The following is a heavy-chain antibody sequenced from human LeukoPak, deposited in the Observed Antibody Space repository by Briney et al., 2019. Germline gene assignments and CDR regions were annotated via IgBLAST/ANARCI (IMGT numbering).Heavy chain of an antibody. J-gene: IGHJ6*02. V-gene: IGHV3-43*02. CDR1: GFTFDDYA. D-gene: IGHD2-2*03. CDR2: ISGDGGST. Sequence: GGSLRLSCAASGFTFDDYAMHWVRQAPGKGLEWVSPISGDGGSTYYADSVKGRFTISRDNSKNSLYLQMNSLRTEDTALYYCAKDLLDIVVVPAASLGMDVWGQGTTVTVSS. CDR3: AKDLLDIVVVPAASLGMDV.